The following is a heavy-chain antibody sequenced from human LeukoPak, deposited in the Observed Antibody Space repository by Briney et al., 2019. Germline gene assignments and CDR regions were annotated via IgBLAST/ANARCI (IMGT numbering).Heavy chain of an antibody. CDR2: IDYSGNT. CDR3: ARWYYDSSGYRYFDY. Sequence: PAETLSLTCTVSGVSISTYYWTWIRQPPGKGLEWIGNIDYSGNTKYIPSLKSRVTISVDTSKSQFSLKLSSVTAADTAVYYCARWYYDSSGYRYFDYWGQGTLVTVSS. D-gene: IGHD3-22*01. V-gene: IGHV4-59*01. CDR1: GVSISTYY. J-gene: IGHJ4*02.